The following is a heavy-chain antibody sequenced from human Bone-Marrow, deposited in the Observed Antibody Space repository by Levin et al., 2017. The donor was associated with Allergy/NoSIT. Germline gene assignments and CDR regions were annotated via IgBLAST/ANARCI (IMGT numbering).Heavy chain of an antibody. D-gene: IGHD3-10*01. J-gene: IGHJ4*02. CDR2: ISWNSGSI. Sequence: PGESLKISCAASGFTFDDYAMHWVRQAPGKGLEWVSGISWNSGSIGYADSVKGRFTISRDNAKNSLYLQMNSLRAEDTALYYCAKFGRGLPRWGQGTLVTVSS. CDR3: AKFGRGLPR. V-gene: IGHV3-9*01. CDR1: GFTFDDYA.